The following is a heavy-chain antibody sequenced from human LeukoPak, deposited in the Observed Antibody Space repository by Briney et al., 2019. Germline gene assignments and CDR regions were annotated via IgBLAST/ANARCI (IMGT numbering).Heavy chain of an antibody. Sequence: PSETLSLTCIVSGGSIRSHYWSWIRQPPGKGLEWIGYIYYSGSTSYNPSLKSRVTISVDTSKNQFSLTLRSVTAADTALYYCARDGGIPFNWFDPWGQGTLVTVSS. V-gene: IGHV4-59*11. J-gene: IGHJ5*02. CDR2: IYYSGST. CDR3: ARDGGIPFNWFDP. CDR1: GGSIRSHY. D-gene: IGHD3-16*01.